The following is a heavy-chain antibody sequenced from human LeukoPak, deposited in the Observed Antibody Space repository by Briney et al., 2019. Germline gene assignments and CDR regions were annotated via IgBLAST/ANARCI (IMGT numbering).Heavy chain of an antibody. CDR2: INPNSGAT. Sequence: EASVKVSCKASGYTFTGYYMHWVRQAPGQGLEWMGWINPNSGATNYAQKFQGRVTMTRETSISTAYMELSRLRSDDTAVYYCARDLMGTYSNYFSGDNWFDPWGQGTLVTVSS. CDR3: ARDLMGTYSNYFSGDNWFDP. J-gene: IGHJ5*02. CDR1: GYTFTGYY. V-gene: IGHV1-2*02. D-gene: IGHD4-4*01.